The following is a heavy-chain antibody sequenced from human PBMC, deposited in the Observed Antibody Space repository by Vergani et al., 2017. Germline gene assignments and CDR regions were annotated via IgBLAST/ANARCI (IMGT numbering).Heavy chain of an antibody. J-gene: IGHJ4*02. D-gene: IGHD2-2*02. CDR3: ARDTXCSSTSCYNTYLDY. CDR1: GFTFSSYG. V-gene: IGHV3-33*01. CDR2: IWYDGSNK. Sequence: QVQLVESGGGVVQPGRSLRLSCAASGFTFSSYGMHWVRQAPGKGLEWVAVIWYDGSNKYYADSVKGRFTISRDNSKNTLYLQMNSLRAEDTAVYYCARDTXCSSTSCYNTYLDYWGQGTLVTVSS.